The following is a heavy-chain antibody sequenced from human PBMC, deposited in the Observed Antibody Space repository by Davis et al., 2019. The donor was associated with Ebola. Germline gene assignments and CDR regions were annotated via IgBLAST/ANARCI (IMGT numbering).Heavy chain of an antibody. J-gene: IGHJ4*02. CDR2: IYYSGST. CDR3: ARLGRLEWAFDY. V-gene: IGHV4-59*01. CDR1: GGSISSYY. Sequence: SETLSLTCTVSGGSISSYYWSWIRQPPGKGLEWIGYIYYSGSTNYNPSLKSRVTISVDTSKNQFSLKLSPVTAADTAVYYCARLGRLEWAFDYWGQGTLVTVSS. D-gene: IGHD1-1*01.